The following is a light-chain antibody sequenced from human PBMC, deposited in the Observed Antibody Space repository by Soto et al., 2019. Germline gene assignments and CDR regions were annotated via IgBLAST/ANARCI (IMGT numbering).Light chain of an antibody. J-gene: IGKJ1*01. CDR1: QSIRPY. CDR3: QRYGAYQV. CDR2: DVS. V-gene: IGKV1-5*01. Sequence: RCPSTVPACVGERVSVTFRASQSIRPYLAWYQHKPGKAPKLLIYDVSSWERGVPPRFSCGGSGIDFTRTLCPLHLGAVAPVHCQRYGAYQVFGSGTKVDIK.